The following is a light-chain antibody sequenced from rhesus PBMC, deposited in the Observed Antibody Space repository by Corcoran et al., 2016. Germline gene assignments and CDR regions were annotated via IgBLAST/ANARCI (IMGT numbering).Light chain of an antibody. CDR3: QQHNSYPPT. Sequence: DIQMTQSPSSLSASVGDTVTITCRASQGISNYLAWYQQKPGKAPKPLIYYASNLESGVPSRVSGSGAGTDVTLTISILQPEDFATYYCQQHNSYPPTFGQGTKVEIK. CDR1: QGISNY. CDR2: YAS. J-gene: IGKJ1*01. V-gene: IGKV1S14*01.